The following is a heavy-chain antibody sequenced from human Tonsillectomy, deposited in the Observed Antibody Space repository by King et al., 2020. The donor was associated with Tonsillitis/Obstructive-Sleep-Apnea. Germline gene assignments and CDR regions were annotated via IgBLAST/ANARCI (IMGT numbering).Heavy chain of an antibody. CDR1: GFTFSSYS. CDR3: VRESCSCCICSRDY. CDR2: ISSDLTTI. D-gene: IGHD2-8*02. Sequence: VQLVESGGGLVQPGGSLRLYCAASGFTFSSYSMNWVRQAPGKGLEWVSYISSDLTTIYYADSVRGRFTISRDNAKNSVYLQMNSRRDEATAVYYCVRESCSCCICSRDYWGQGTLVTVSS. J-gene: IGHJ4*02. V-gene: IGHV3-48*02.